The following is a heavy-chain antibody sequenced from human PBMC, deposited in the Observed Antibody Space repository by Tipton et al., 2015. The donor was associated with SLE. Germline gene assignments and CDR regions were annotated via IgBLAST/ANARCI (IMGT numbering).Heavy chain of an antibody. CDR1: GGSISSSSYY. D-gene: IGHD1-26*01. Sequence: TLSLTCTVSGGSISSSSYYWGWIRQPPGKGLEWIGEINHSGSTNYNPSLKSRVTISVDTSKNQFSLKLSSVTAADTAVYYCARISGSYYNYYYYGMDVWGQGTTVTVSS. V-gene: IGHV4-39*07. J-gene: IGHJ6*01. CDR3: ARISGSYYNYYYYGMDV. CDR2: INHSGST.